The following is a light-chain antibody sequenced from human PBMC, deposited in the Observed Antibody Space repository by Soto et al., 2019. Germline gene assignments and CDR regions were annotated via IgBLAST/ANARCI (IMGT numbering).Light chain of an antibody. V-gene: IGLV1-40*01. CDR3: QSYYV. J-gene: IGLJ1*01. CDR1: SSNIGAGYD. Sequence: PVLTQPPSGSGAPGQRVSISSTGSSSNIGAGYDVHWYQQLPGTAPKLLIYGNSNRPSGVPDRFSGSKSGTSASLAITGLQAEDEADYYWQSYYVCGTGTKVTVL. CDR2: GNS.